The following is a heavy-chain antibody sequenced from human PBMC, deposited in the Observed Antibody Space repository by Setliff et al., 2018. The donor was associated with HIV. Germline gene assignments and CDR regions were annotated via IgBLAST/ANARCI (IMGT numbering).Heavy chain of an antibody. D-gene: IGHD6-13*01. CDR2: ISVYNGKI. CDR1: GYTFTNFG. V-gene: IGHV1-18*01. CDR3: ARDYGSSPYAVFDS. J-gene: IGHJ4*02. Sequence: SVKVSCKASGYTFTNFGISWVRQAPGQGLEWMGWISVYNGKIDYAQKFQGRVTMTTETSTSTAHMELRSLRSDDTAVYYCARDYGSSPYAVFDSWGQGTLVTVSS.